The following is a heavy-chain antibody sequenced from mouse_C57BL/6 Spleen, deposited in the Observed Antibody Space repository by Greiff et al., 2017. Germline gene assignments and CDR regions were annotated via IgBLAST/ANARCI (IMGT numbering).Heavy chain of an antibody. CDR2: IHPSDSDT. D-gene: IGHD1-1*01. V-gene: IGHV1-74*01. CDR1: GYTFTSYW. Sequence: VQLQQPGAELVKPGASVKVSCKASGYTFTSYWMHWVKQRPGQGLEWIGRIHPSDSDTNYNQKFKGKATLTVDKSSSTAYMQLSSLTSEDSAVYYCAAEGYYGSSPFAYWGQGTLVTVSA. J-gene: IGHJ3*01. CDR3: AAEGYYGSSPFAY.